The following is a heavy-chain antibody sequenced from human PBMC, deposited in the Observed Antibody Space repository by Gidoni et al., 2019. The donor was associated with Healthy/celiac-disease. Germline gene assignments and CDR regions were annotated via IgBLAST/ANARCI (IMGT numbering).Heavy chain of an antibody. CDR1: GGSISSSSYY. D-gene: IGHD6-19*01. CDR2: IYYSGST. CDR3: ARDSLQWPRDAFDI. Sequence: QLQLQESGPGLVKPSETLSLTCTVSGGSISSSSYYWGWIRQPPGKGLEWIGSIYYSGSTYYNPSLKSRVTISVDTSKNQFSLKLSSVTAADTAVYYCARDSLQWPRDAFDIWGQGTMVTVSS. J-gene: IGHJ3*02. V-gene: IGHV4-39*02.